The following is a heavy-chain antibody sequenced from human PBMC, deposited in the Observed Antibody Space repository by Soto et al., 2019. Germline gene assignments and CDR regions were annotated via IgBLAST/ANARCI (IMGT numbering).Heavy chain of an antibody. CDR2: LSGRTGGT. Sequence: EVQLLESGGGLVQPGESRRLSCVASGFTFSSSAISWVRQTPGKGLEWVSALSGRTGGTWYADSVSGRFAISRDSSTNTLYLQMNSLRAEDTAVYYCAKDGFDCDNSGYCPFANWGQGTLVTVSP. D-gene: IGHD3-22*01. V-gene: IGHV3-23*01. CDR1: GFTFSSSA. J-gene: IGHJ4*02. CDR3: AKDGFDCDNSGYCPFAN.